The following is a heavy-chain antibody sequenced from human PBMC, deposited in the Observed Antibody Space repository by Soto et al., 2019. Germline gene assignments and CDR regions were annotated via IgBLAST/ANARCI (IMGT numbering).Heavy chain of an antibody. CDR3: GKVLVGATGHTDSDS. CDR2: IDYNGVT. J-gene: IGHJ4*02. D-gene: IGHD2-15*01. CDR1: GGSIYRSGYY. Sequence: XGTLGLTGTVSGGSIYRSGYYWGWIRQPPGRGLEWIGNIDYNGVTYSNPSLKSRVTISRDTSKNQFSLKLTSVTAADTALYYCGKVLVGATGHTDSDSWGPGTLVTVSS. V-gene: IGHV4-39*01.